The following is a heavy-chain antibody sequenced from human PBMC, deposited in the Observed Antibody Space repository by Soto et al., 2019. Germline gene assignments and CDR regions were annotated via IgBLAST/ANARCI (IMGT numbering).Heavy chain of an antibody. CDR3: ASGGLANYWYFDL. CDR1: GFTVSSNY. D-gene: IGHD3-16*01. V-gene: IGHV3-53*04. CDR2: IYSGGST. Sequence: VQLVESGGGLVQPGGSLRLSCAASGFTVSSNYMSWVRQAPGKGLEWVSVIYSGGSTYYADSVKGRFTISRHNSKNTLYLQMNSLRAEDTAVYYCASGGLANYWYFDLWGRGTLVTVSS. J-gene: IGHJ2*01.